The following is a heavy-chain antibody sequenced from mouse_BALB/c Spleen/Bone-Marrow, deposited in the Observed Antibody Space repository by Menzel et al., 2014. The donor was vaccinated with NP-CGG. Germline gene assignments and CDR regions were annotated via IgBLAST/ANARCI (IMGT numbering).Heavy chain of an antibody. Sequence: EVMLVESGGGLVQPGGSLKLSCAASGFAFSSYWMSWVRQAPGKGLEWIGEINPDSSTINYTPSLKDKFIISRDNAKNTLYLQMSKVRSEDTALYYCARLSYYGRFDYWGQGTLVTVSS. D-gene: IGHD1-1*01. J-gene: IGHJ3*01. CDR2: INPDSSTI. V-gene: IGHV4-1*02. CDR1: GFAFSSYW. CDR3: ARLSYYGRFDY.